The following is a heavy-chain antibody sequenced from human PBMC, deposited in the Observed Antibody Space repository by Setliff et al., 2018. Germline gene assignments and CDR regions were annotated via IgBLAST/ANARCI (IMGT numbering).Heavy chain of an antibody. V-gene: IGHV4-61*02. CDR3: ARESATIGEFPLYYFDK. CDR2: FHTGGAT. Sequence: NPSETLSLTCGVSGGSVSSGGFYWSWIRQSAGRGLEWIGPFHTGGATDYNLSLKSRVTITLDSSKNQFSLRLSSVTAADAAVYFCARESATIGEFPLYYFDKWGQGIPVTVSS. J-gene: IGHJ4*02. D-gene: IGHD3-10*01. CDR1: GGSVSSGGFY.